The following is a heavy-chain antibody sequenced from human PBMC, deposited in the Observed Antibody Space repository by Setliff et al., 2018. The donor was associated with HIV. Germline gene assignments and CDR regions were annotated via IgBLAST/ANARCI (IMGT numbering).Heavy chain of an antibody. J-gene: IGHJ6*02. V-gene: IGHV1-3*01. Sequence: ASVKVSCKASGSTFTSYAMHWVRQAPGQRLEWMGWINAGNGNTEYSQNFQGRVTISRDTSASTAYMELSSLRSEDTAVYYCARDSAIVTTIIDHYYGMDVWGQGTTVTVSS. CDR2: INAGNGNT. CDR1: GSTFTSYA. D-gene: IGHD5-12*01. CDR3: ARDSAIVTTIIDHYYGMDV.